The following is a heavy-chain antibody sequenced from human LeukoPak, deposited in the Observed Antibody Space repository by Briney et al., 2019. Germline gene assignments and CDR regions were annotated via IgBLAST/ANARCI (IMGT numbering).Heavy chain of an antibody. CDR3: ARGPTSSWETAFDM. D-gene: IGHD1-26*01. Sequence: GGSLRLSCAASGFTVSSNYMSWVRQAPGKGLEWVSVIYTDGNTYYADSVKGRFTISRDNAKNSLYLQMNSLRAEDTAVYYCARGPTSSWETAFDMWGQGTMVTVSS. V-gene: IGHV3-66*01. CDR2: IYTDGNT. J-gene: IGHJ3*02. CDR1: GFTVSSNY.